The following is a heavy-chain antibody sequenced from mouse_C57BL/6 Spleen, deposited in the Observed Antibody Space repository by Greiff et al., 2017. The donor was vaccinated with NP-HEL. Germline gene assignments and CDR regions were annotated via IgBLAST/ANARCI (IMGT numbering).Heavy chain of an antibody. CDR1: GYTFTEYT. Sequence: VKLMESGAELVKPGASVKLSCKASGYTFTEYTIHWVKQRSGQGLEWIGWFYPGSGSIKYNEKFKDKATLTADKSSSTVYMELSRLTSEDSAVYFCARQPYGYGSTWFAYWGQGTLVTVSA. V-gene: IGHV1-62-2*01. CDR2: FYPGSGSI. D-gene: IGHD1-1*01. J-gene: IGHJ3*01. CDR3: ARQPYGYGSTWFAY.